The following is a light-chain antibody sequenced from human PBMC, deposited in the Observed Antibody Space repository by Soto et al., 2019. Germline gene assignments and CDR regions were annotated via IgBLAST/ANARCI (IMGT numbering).Light chain of an antibody. Sequence: EIVLTQSPGTLSVSPGDRVTLSCRASQSISINLAWYQHKPGQAPRLLIYDVSTRATGVPARFSGSGSGTEFTLTISSPQSEDFAVYYCQQYNNWPPTFGQGTRLEIK. CDR3: QQYNNWPPT. J-gene: IGKJ5*01. CDR1: QSISIN. V-gene: IGKV3-15*01. CDR2: DVS.